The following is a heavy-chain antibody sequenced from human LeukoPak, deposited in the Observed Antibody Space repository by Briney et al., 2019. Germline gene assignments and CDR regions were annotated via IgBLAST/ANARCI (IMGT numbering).Heavy chain of an antibody. V-gene: IGHV1-8*02. CDR1: GYTFTGYY. CDR2: MNPNSGNT. J-gene: IGHJ6*02. CDR3: ARADCTNGVCYDYYYYYGMDV. D-gene: IGHD2-8*01. Sequence: ASVKVSCKASGYTFTGYYIHWVRQATGQGFEWMGWMNPNSGNTGYAQKFQGRVTMTRNTSISTAYMELSSLRSEDTAVYYCARADCTNGVCYDYYYYYGMDVWGQGTTVTVSS.